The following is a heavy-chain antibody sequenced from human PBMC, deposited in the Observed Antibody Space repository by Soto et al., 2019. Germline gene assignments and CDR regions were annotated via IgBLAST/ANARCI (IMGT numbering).Heavy chain of an antibody. Sequence: PSETLSLTCAVYGGSFGGYYWSWIRQPPGKGLEWIGEINHSGSTNYNPSLKSRVTISVDTSKNQFSLKLSSVTAADTAVYYCARGPKYSSSWYRGSGYVCYFDYWGQGTLVTVSS. D-gene: IGHD6-13*01. CDR3: ARGPKYSSSWYRGSGYVCYFDY. CDR1: GGSFGGYY. V-gene: IGHV4-34*01. CDR2: INHSGST. J-gene: IGHJ4*02.